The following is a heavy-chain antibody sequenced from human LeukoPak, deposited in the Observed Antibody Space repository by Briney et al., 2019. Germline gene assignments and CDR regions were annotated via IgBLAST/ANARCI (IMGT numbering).Heavy chain of an antibody. Sequence: GGSLRLSCAASGFTFSSYAMSWVRQAPGKGLEWVSAISGSGGSTYYADSVKGRFTISRDNSKNTLYLQMNSLRAEDTAVYYWAKVWGSSGHCFDYWGQGTLVTVSS. V-gene: IGHV3-23*01. J-gene: IGHJ4*02. CDR1: GFTFSSYA. CDR2: ISGSGGST. CDR3: AKVWGSSGHCFDY. D-gene: IGHD6-19*01.